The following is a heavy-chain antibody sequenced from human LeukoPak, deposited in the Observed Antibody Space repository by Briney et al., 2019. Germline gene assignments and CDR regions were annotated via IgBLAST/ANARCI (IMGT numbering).Heavy chain of an antibody. CDR1: GFRFISYE. Sequence: GGSLRLSCAASGFRFISYEIHWVRQAPGKGLEWVAVISYDGSNKYYADSVKGRFTISRDNSKNTLYLQMNSLRAEDTAVYYCAKDQYYYDSSGLQHFDYWGQGTLVTVSS. CDR3: AKDQYYYDSSGLQHFDY. J-gene: IGHJ4*02. D-gene: IGHD3-22*01. CDR2: ISYDGSNK. V-gene: IGHV3-30*18.